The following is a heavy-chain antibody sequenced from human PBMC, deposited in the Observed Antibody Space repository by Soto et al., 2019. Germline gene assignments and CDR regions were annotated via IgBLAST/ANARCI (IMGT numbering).Heavy chain of an antibody. V-gene: IGHV5-10-1*01. Sequence: PGESLKVSWKGSGYSFTSYWISWVRQMPGKGLEWMGRIDPSDSYTNYSPSFQGHVTISADKSISTAYLQWSSLKASDTAMYYCERHMFIMITDGYRVEVQGQETPAT. CDR3: ERHMFIMITDGYRVEV. CDR1: GYSFTSYW. J-gene: IGHJ6*02. D-gene: IGHD3-16*01. CDR2: IDPSDSYT.